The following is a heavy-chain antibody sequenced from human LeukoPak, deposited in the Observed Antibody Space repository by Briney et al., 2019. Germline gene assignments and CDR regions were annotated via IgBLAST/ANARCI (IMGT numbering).Heavy chain of an antibody. CDR3: ARKTIAGADDY. CDR2: IYYSGST. V-gene: IGHV4-39*01. CDR1: GGSISSSSYY. Sequence: PSETLSLTCTVSGGSISSSSYYWDWIRQPPGKGLEWIGTIYYSGSTYYNPSLKSRVTISVDTSKNQFSLKVRSVTAADTAVYYCARKTIAGADDYWGQGTLVAVSS. J-gene: IGHJ4*02. D-gene: IGHD6-13*01.